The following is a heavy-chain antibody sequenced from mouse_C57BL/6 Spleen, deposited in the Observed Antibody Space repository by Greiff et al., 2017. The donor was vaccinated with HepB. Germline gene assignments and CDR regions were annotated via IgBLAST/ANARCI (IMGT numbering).Heavy chain of an antibody. CDR1: GFTFSDYG. J-gene: IGHJ2*01. CDR2: ISSGSSTI. V-gene: IGHV5-17*01. CDR3: ARPDYYGSSYGFDY. Sequence: EVQVVESGGGLVKPGGSLKLSCAASGFTFSDYGMHWVRQAPEKGLEWVAYISSGSSTIYYADTVKGRFTISRDNAKNTLLLQMTSLRSEDTAMYYCARPDYYGSSYGFDYWGQGTTLTVSS. D-gene: IGHD1-1*01.